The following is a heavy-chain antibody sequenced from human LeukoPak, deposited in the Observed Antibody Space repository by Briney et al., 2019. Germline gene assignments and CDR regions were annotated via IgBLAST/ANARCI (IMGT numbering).Heavy chain of an antibody. D-gene: IGHD4-17*01. V-gene: IGHV3-33*01. CDR1: GFSFSLSNYG. CDR2: ISYDGSLK. CDR3: ARYNGDYRAFDM. J-gene: IGHJ3*02. Sequence: PGGSLILSRATSGFSFSLSNYGMHWVRQAPGKGLEWVAVISYDGSLKYYADSVKGRFTISRDTSEKTLFLQMSSLRAEDTAVYYCARYNGDYRAFDMWGQGTMVSVSS.